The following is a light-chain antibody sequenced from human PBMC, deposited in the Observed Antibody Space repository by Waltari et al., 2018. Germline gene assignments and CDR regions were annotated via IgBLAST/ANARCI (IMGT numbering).Light chain of an antibody. J-gene: IGKJ4*01. Sequence: EIVLTQSPATLSLSPGERATLSCRASQSVRSYLAWYQQKPGQAPRLLIYDASNRASGIPARFSGSGSGTDFSLSISSLEPEDFVVYYYQQRNNWPLTFGGGTKVEIK. CDR2: DAS. V-gene: IGKV3-11*01. CDR1: QSVRSY. CDR3: QQRNNWPLT.